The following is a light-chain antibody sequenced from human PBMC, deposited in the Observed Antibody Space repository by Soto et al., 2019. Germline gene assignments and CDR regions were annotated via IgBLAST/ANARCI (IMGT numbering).Light chain of an antibody. V-gene: IGKV3-11*01. Sequence: EIVLTQSPATLSLSPGERATLSCRASQSVNTYLAWYQQRPGQAPRLLMYDASSRATGIPARFSGRGSGTDFTLTIGSLEPEDVAVYYCQQHSNSPLTFGGGTKVEIK. J-gene: IGKJ4*01. CDR3: QQHSNSPLT. CDR2: DAS. CDR1: QSVNTY.